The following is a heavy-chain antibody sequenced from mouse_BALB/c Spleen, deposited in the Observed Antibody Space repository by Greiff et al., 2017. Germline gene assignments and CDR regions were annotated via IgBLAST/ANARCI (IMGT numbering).Heavy chain of an antibody. CDR1: GFTFSNYW. CDR2: IRLKSNNYAT. D-gene: IGHD2-4*01. J-gene: IGHJ3*01. Sequence: EVKVEESGGGLVQPGGSMKLSCVASGFTFSNYWMNWVRQSPEKGLEWVAEIRLKSNNYATHYAESVKGRFTISRDDSKSSVYLQMNNLRAEDTGIYYCTRGSYYDYDGAYWGQGTLVTVSA. CDR3: TRGSYYDYDGAY. V-gene: IGHV6-6*02.